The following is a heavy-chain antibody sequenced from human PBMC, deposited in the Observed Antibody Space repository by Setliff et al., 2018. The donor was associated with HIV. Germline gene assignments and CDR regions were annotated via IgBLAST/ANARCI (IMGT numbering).Heavy chain of an antibody. Sequence: VASVKVSCKASGGTFSGYAISWVRQAPGQGLEWMGGIIPIFGTANYAQKFQGRVTITTDESTSTAYMELSSLRSEDTAVYYCATSSVEMATSPDDPLQIPRFAFDIWGQGTMVTVSS. J-gene: IGHJ3*02. D-gene: IGHD5-12*01. CDR2: IIPIFGTA. V-gene: IGHV1-69*05. CDR3: ATSSVEMATSPDDPLQIPRFAFDI. CDR1: GGTFSGYA.